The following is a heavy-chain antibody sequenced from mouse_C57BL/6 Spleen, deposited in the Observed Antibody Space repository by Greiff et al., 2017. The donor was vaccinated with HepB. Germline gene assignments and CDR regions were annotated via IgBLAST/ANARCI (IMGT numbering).Heavy chain of an antibody. D-gene: IGHD2-1*01. V-gene: IGHV2-6*01. CDR2: IWGVGST. J-gene: IGHJ3*01. CDR1: GFSLTSYG. CDR3: ASRGNSSFAY. Sequence: VKLMESGPGLVAPSQSLSITCTVSGFSLTSYGVDWVRQSPGKGLEWLGVIWGVGSTNYNSALKSRLSISKDNSKSQVFLKMNSLQTDDTAMYYCASRGNSSFAYWGQGTLVTVSA.